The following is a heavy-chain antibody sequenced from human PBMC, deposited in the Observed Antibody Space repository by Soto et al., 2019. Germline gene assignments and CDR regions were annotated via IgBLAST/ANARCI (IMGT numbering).Heavy chain of an antibody. CDR1: GDRFTTYW. V-gene: IGHV5-10-1*01. CDR2: IDPGDSST. D-gene: IGHD1-26*01. Sequence: VESMKISCQGSGDRFTTYWISWVLQMPGKGLEWMGKIDPGDSSTNYSPSFRGHITISVDRSINTAHLQFSSLKAADTAVYYCARLEKWYYNYYGLDVWGQGTMVTAS. J-gene: IGHJ6*02. CDR3: ARLEKWYYNYYGLDV.